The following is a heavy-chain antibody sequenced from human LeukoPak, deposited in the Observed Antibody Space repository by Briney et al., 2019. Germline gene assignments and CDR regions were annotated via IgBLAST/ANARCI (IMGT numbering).Heavy chain of an antibody. CDR3: ASGGYSGYAFDY. D-gene: IGHD5-12*01. CDR2: IHYSGIT. V-gene: IGHV4-59*01. CDR1: GGSISSFY. J-gene: IGHJ4*02. Sequence: SETLSLTCTVSGGSISSFYWSWIRQPPGKGLQWIGYIHYSGITRYNPSLKSRVTISVDTSKNQFSLKLSSVTAADTAVYYCASGGYSGYAFDYWGQGILVTVPS.